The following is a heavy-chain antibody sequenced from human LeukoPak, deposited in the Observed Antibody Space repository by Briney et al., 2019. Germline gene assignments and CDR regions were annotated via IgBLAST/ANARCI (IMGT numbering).Heavy chain of an antibody. J-gene: IGHJ4*02. CDR2: ISGSGDSG. CDR3: GKGNTASRPGFLH. CDR1: GFTFTNYE. D-gene: IGHD5-18*01. V-gene: IGHV3-23*01. Sequence: PGGSLRLSCAASGFTFTNYEMSWVRQAPGKGLEWLSSISGSGDSGFYADSVKGPFTISRDNSLNTLHLQMNSLRAEDTAFYYCGKGNTASRPGFLHWAQGTLVTVSS.